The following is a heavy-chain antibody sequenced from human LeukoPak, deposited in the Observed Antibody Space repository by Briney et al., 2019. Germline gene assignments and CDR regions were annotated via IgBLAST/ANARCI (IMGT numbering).Heavy chain of an antibody. Sequence: PSGTLSLTCAVSGGSISSSNWRSWVRQPPGKGLEWIGEIYHSGSTNYNPSLKSRVTISVDKSKNQFSLKLSSVTAADTAVYYCARPRYYYGSGSYYRGYYFDYWGQGTLVTVSS. CDR3: ARPRYYYGSGSYYRGYYFDY. CDR2: IYHSGST. CDR1: GGSISSSNW. J-gene: IGHJ4*02. D-gene: IGHD3-10*01. V-gene: IGHV4-4*02.